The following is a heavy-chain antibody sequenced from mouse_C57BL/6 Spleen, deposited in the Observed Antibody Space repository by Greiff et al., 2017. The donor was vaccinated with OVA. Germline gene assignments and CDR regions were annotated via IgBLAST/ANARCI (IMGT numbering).Heavy chain of an antibody. J-gene: IGHJ4*01. V-gene: IGHV1-20*01. CDR3: ASYYGYDERAMDY. CDR2: IYPYNGGT. CDR1: GYSFTDYS. Sequence: VQLQQSGPELVKPGDSVKISCKASGYSFTDYSMNWVMQSPGQSLEWIGRIYPYNGGTVYNQKFKGKATLTADKSSSTASMELSSLTSEDSAVYYCASYYGYDERAMDYWGQGTSVTVSS. D-gene: IGHD2-2*01.